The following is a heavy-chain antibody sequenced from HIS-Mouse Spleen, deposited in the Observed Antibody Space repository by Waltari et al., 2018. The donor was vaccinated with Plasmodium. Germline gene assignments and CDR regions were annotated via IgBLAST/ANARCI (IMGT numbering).Heavy chain of an antibody. CDR3: AKVAQGTRDAFDI. Sequence: QVQLVESGGGVVQPGRSLRLSFAASGFTFSSYGMHWVRQAPGKGLEWVAVIWYDGSNKYYADSVKGRFTISRDNSKNTLYLQMNSLRAEDTAVYYCAKVAQGTRDAFDIWGQGTMVTVSS. J-gene: IGHJ3*02. CDR2: IWYDGSNK. D-gene: IGHD2-8*01. V-gene: IGHV3-33*06. CDR1: GFTFSSYG.